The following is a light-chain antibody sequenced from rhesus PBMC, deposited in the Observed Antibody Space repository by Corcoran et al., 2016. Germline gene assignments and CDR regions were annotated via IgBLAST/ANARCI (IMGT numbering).Light chain of an antibody. CDR1: SSDVGTYNY. CDR2: EVS. CDR3: CSYTTTSYL. V-gene: IGLV2S7*01. Sequence: QSAPTQPPSVSGSPGQSVTISCTGTSSDVGTYNYVSWYQQHPDKVPKLIIYEVSQRPSGVSDRFSGSKSGNTASLTISGLQAEDEADYYCCSYTTTSYLFGTGTRLTVL. J-gene: IGLJ1*01.